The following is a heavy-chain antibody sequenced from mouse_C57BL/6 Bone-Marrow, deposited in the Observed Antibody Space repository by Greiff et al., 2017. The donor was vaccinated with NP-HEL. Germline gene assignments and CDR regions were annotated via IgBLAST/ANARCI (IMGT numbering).Heavy chain of an antibody. J-gene: IGHJ1*03. CDR3: ARGALRSYFDV. Sequence: VQLQQPGAELVRPGSSVKLSCKASGYTFTSYWMHWVKQRPIQGLEWIGNIDPSDSETHYNQKFKDKATLTVDKASSTAYMQLSSLTSEDSAVYYCARGALRSYFDVWGTGTTVTVSS. V-gene: IGHV1-52*01. CDR1: GYTFTSYW. D-gene: IGHD1-1*01. CDR2: IDPSDSET.